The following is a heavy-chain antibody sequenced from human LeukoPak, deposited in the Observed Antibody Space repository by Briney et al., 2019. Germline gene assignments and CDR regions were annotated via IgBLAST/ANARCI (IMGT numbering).Heavy chain of an antibody. CDR1: GGSFSGYY. CDR3: ARGYDIVATIDY. Sequence: SETLSLTCAVYGGSFSGYYWSWIRQPPGKGLEWIGEINHSGSTNYNPSLKSRVTISVDTSKNQFSLKLSSVTAADTAVYYCARGYDIVATIDYWGQGTLVTVSS. D-gene: IGHD5-12*01. CDR2: INHSGST. J-gene: IGHJ4*02. V-gene: IGHV4-34*01.